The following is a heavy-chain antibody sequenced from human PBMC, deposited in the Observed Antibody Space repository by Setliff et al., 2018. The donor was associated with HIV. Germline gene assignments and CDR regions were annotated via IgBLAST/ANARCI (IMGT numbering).Heavy chain of an antibody. J-gene: IGHJ4*02. V-gene: IGHV4-61*01. CDR1: GGSISSGSYY. CDR2: IYYSGTT. D-gene: IGHD4-17*01. CDR3: ARDPPGYGDANDY. Sequence: SETLSLTCTVSGGSISSGSYYWSWVRQPPGKGLEWIGYIYYSGTTYYNPSLKSRVTMSIDTSKNQFSLKVRSVTAADTAVYYCARDPPGYGDANDYWGQGTLVTVSS.